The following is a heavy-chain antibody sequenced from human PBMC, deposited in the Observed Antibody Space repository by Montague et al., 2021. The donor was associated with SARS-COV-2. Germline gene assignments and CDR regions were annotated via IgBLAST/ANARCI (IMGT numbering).Heavy chain of an antibody. J-gene: IGHJ4*02. CDR3: ARGRYGGNRGYYFDY. CDR2: IDXDDYK. CDR1: GFSLSTSGMC. D-gene: IGHD4-23*01. V-gene: IGHV2-70*01. Sequence: VKPTQTLKLTCTFSGFSLSTSGMCVSWIRQPPGKALEWLALIDXDDYKYYSTSLKTRLTISKDTSKNQVVLTMTNMDPVDTATYYCARGRYGGNRGYYFDYWGQGTLVTVSS.